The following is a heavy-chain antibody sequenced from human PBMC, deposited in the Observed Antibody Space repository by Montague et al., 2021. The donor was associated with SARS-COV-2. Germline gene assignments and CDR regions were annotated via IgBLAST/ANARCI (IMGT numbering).Heavy chain of an antibody. CDR3: AREWVYYDILTGYRNWFDP. V-gene: IGHV4-61*02. CDR2: IYTSGST. CDR1: GGSISSGSYY. D-gene: IGHD3-9*01. Sequence: TLSLTYTVSGGSISSGSYYWSWIRQPAGKGLEWIGRIYTSGSTNYNPSLKSRVTISVDTSKNQFSLKLSSVTAADTAVYYCAREWVYYDILTGYRNWFDPGGEGTLVTVAS. J-gene: IGHJ5*02.